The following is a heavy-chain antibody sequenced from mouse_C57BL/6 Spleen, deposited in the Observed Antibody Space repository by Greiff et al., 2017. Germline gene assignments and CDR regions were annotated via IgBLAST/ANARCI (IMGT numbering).Heavy chain of an antibody. V-gene: IGHV5-16*01. Sequence: EVKLVESEGGLVQPGSSMKLSCTASGFTFSDYYMAWVRQVPEKGLEWVANINYDGSSTYYLDSLKSRFIISRDNAKNILYLQMSSLKSEDTATYYCARDRRYYGSSGYFDVWGTGTTVTVSS. CDR2: INYDGSST. CDR3: ARDRRYYGSSGYFDV. J-gene: IGHJ1*03. CDR1: GFTFSDYY. D-gene: IGHD1-1*01.